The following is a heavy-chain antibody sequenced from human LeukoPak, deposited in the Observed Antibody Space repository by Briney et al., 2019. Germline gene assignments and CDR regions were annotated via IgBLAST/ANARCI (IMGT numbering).Heavy chain of an antibody. CDR2: ISGSGSST. D-gene: IGHD6-19*01. CDR1: GFTFSSYA. V-gene: IGHV3-23*01. Sequence: GGSLRLSCAASGFTFSSYAMTWVRQAPGKGLEWVSGISGSGSSTYYADSVKGRFTISRDNSKNTLFLQMNSLRAEDTAVYYCAKGSSGWGIAVAEFDYWGQGTLVTVSS. CDR3: AKGSSGWGIAVAEFDY. J-gene: IGHJ4*02.